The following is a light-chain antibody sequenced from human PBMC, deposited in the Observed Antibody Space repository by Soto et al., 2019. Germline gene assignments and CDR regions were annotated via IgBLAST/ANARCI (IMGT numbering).Light chain of an antibody. CDR3: QQYGSSGT. J-gene: IGKJ1*01. CDR2: GAS. V-gene: IGKV3-20*01. CDR1: QSVSNNY. Sequence: EIVLTQCPDTLSLSPGERSTLSFSASQSVSNNYSAWYQQKPGQAPRRLIYGASNRATGIPDRFSGSGAGTNFTLTISRLEPEDLAVYYCQQYGSSGTFGQGTHV.